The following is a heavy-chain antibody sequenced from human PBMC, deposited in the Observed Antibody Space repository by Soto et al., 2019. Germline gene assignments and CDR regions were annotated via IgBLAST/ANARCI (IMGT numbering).Heavy chain of an antibody. J-gene: IGHJ4*02. CDR3: ARVRATVTTEFDY. V-gene: IGHV4-4*02. CDR2: IYHSGST. CDR1: SGSISSSNW. D-gene: IGHD4-17*01. Sequence: SETLSLTCAVSSGSISSSNWWSWVRQPPGKGLEWIGEIYHSGSTNYNPSLKSRVTISVDKSKNQFSLKLSSVTAADTAVYYCARVRATVTTEFDYWGQGTLVTVSS.